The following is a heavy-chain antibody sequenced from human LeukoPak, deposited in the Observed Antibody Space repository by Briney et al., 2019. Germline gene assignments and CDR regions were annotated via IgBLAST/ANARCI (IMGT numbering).Heavy chain of an antibody. V-gene: IGHV3-33*01. CDR1: VFTFSTSC. CDR2: IWYDGSNK. CDR3: ARHYGP. D-gene: IGHD3-16*01. J-gene: IGHJ5*02. Sequence: PGGSLRLSCAASVFTFSTSCMHWVRQAPGKGLEWVAVIWYDGSNKHYAESVKGRFSISRDNSKSTLYLQMNSLRAEDTAVYYCARHYGPWGQGTLVTVSS.